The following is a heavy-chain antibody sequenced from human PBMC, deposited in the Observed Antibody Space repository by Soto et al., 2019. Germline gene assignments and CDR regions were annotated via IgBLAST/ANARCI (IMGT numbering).Heavy chain of an antibody. D-gene: IGHD3-22*01. CDR1: GFTFSSFA. CDR3: AKVRHFYDSSGSFDY. J-gene: IGHJ4*02. CDR2: ISGSGSST. Sequence: LRLSCAASGFTFSSFAMSWVRQAPGKGLEWVSTISGSGSSTYYADSVKGRFTISRDNSKNTLYLQVNSLRAEDTAVYYCAKVRHFYDSSGSFDYWGQGTLVTVSS. V-gene: IGHV3-23*01.